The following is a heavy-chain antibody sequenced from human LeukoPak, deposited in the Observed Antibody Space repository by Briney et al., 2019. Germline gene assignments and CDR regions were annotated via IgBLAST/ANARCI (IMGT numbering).Heavy chain of an antibody. Sequence: SETLSLTCTVSGASISSYYWSWVRQPAGKGLEWIGRIYTSGITDYNPSLKSRVTISRDTSKNEFSLKLSSVTAADTAVYYCARDSPPAYCSGGSCYFDYWGQGTLVTVSS. J-gene: IGHJ4*02. CDR3: ARDSPPAYCSGGSCYFDY. CDR1: GASISSYY. V-gene: IGHV4-4*07. D-gene: IGHD2-15*01. CDR2: IYTSGIT.